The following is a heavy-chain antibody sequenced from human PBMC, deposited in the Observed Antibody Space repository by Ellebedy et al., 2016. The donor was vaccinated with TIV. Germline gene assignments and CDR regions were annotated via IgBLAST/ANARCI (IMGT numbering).Heavy chain of an antibody. V-gene: IGHV1-69*13. CDR3: ARDFSHYDILTGYNNYFDY. D-gene: IGHD3-9*01. Sequence: AASVKVSCKASGGTFSSYAISWVRQAPGQGLEWMGGIIPIFGTANYAQKFQGRVTITADESTSTAYMELSSLRSEDTAVYYCARDFSHYDILTGYNNYFDYWGQGTLVTVSS. CDR1: GGTFSSYA. CDR2: IIPIFGTA. J-gene: IGHJ4*02.